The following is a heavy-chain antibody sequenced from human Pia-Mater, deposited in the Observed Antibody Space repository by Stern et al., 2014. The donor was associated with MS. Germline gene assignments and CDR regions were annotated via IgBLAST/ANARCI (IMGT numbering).Heavy chain of an antibody. V-gene: IGHV4-4*02. J-gene: IGHJ4*02. Sequence: VHLVESGPGLVKPSGTLSLTCTVSGGSISGVNWWTWVRQPPGKGLEWIGEIYYTGHTTYNPSLRSRVVMLVDKSKNQFSLDLRSVTAADTAVYYCARGGGTHSPTYDYWGQGTLVSVSS. CDR2: IYYTGHT. CDR3: ARGGGTHSPTYDY. D-gene: IGHD3-16*01. CDR1: GGSISGVNW.